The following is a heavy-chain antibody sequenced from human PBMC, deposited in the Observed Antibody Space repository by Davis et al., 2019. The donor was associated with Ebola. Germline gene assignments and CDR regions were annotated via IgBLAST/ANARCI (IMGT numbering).Heavy chain of an antibody. Sequence: ASVQVSCKASGYTFTSYYMHWVRQAPGQGLEWMGIINPSGGSTSYAQKFQGRVTMTRDTSTSTVYMELSSLRSEDTAVYYCARAQFPTTSDHWGQGTLVTVSS. V-gene: IGHV1-46*01. D-gene: IGHD1-1*01. J-gene: IGHJ4*02. CDR3: ARAQFPTTSDH. CDR2: INPSGGST. CDR1: GYTFTSYY.